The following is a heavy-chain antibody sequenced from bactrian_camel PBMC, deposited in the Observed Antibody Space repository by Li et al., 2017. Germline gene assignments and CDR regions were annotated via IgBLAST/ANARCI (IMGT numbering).Heavy chain of an antibody. CDR3: AADRSTCGLGIRPSY. V-gene: IGHV3S42*01. D-gene: IGHD1*01. CDR1: GYTYRYNG. CDR2: IDLSGGGT. Sequence: VQLVESGGGSQQAGESLILSCVASGYTYRYNGCMGWFRQDPGKELEGVAAIDLSGGGTRFAASVEGRFTISQDNAKNTLALQTSSLRPEDTSMYYCAADRSTCGLGIRPSYWGQGTQVTVS. J-gene: IGHJ4*01.